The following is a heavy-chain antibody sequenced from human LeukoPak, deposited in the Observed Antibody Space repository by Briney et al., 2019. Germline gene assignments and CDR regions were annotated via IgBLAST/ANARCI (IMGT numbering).Heavy chain of an antibody. CDR3: ARVYDFWSGPSGYYYGMDV. D-gene: IGHD3-3*01. J-gene: IGHJ6*02. CDR1: GFTFSSYS. V-gene: IGHV3-21*01. Sequence: GSPRLSCAASGFTFSSYSMNWVRQAPGKGLEWVSSISSSSSYIYYADSVKGRFTISRDNAKNSLYLQMNSLRAEDTAVYYCARVYDFWSGPSGYYYGMDVWGQGTTVTVSS. CDR2: ISSSSSYI.